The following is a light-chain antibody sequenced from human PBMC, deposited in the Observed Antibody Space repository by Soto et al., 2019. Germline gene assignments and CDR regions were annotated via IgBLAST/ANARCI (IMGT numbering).Light chain of an antibody. V-gene: IGLV2-18*02. Sequence: QSVLTQPPSVSGSPGQSVTISCTGTSSDVGSYNRVSWYQQPPGTAPKLMIYEVSNRPSGVPHRFSGSKSGNTASLTISGLQAEDEADYYCSSYADSANYVFGTGTKVTVL. CDR2: EVS. J-gene: IGLJ1*01. CDR3: SSYADSANYV. CDR1: SSDVGSYNR.